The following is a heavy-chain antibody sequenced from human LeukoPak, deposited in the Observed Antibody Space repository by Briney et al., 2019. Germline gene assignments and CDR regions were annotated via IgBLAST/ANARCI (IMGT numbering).Heavy chain of an antibody. J-gene: IGHJ2*01. D-gene: IGHD2-15*01. CDR3: TAQVFCSGRSCYSHWYFDL. V-gene: IGHV3-49*04. Sequence: GGSLRLSCTASGFTFGDYAMSWVRQAPGKGLEWVGFIRNKAYGGTIEYAASVKGRFTISRDDSKSFAYLQMNSLKTEVTAVYHCTAQVFCSGRSCYSHWYFDLWGRGTLVTVSS. CDR2: IRNKAYGGTI. CDR1: GFTFGDYA.